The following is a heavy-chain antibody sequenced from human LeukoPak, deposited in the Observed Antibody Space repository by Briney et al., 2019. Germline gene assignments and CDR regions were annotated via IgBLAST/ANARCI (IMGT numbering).Heavy chain of an antibody. Sequence: GGSLRLSCVASGFTLSSYAMSWVRQAPGKGLEWVAAISGSGGSTYYADSAKGRFTISRDNSKNTLYLQMNSLRAEDTAVYYCAKAHLRVQQRSSYFDYWGQGTLVTVSS. CDR3: AKAHLRVQQRSSYFDY. CDR1: GFTLSSYA. D-gene: IGHD6-13*01. CDR2: ISGSGGST. V-gene: IGHV3-23*01. J-gene: IGHJ4*02.